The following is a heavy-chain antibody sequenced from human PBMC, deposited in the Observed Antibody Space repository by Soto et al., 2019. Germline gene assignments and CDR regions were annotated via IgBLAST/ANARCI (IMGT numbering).Heavy chain of an antibody. CDR2: IFYTGST. CDR1: GDSMNNFY. D-gene: IGHD6-13*01. Sequence: SETLSLTCTVSGDSMNNFYWSWIRQPPGKTLEWIGNIFYTGSTTYNPSLESRITMSVDTSKNQFSLRLSSVSAADTAVYFCAKYRRTAAEGYTLDYWGRGTLVTVSS. V-gene: IGHV4-59*01. CDR3: AKYRRTAAEGYTLDY. J-gene: IGHJ4*02.